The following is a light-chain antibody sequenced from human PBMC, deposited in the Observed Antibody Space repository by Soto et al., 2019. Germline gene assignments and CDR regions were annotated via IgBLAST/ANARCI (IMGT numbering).Light chain of an antibody. J-gene: IGLJ1*01. V-gene: IGLV2-14*03. CDR3: VSFTTKKSYV. CDR2: DIA. CDR1: SSDIGAYIF. Sequence: QSALTQPASVSGSPGQSITISCTGTSSDIGAYIFVSWYQQHPGKAPKLIIYDIANLPSGVSYRFSGSKSANTASLTISGLQADDEADYYCVSFTTKKSYVFGTGTKVTVL.